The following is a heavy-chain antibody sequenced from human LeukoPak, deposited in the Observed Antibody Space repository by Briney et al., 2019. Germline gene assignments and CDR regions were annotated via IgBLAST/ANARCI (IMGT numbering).Heavy chain of an antibody. Sequence: SETLSLTCAVYGGPFSGYYWSWIRQPPGKGLEWIGEINHSGSTNYNPSLKSRVTISVDTSKNQFSLKLSSVTAADTAVYYCARGGDSSGWYYFDYWGQGTLVTVSS. CDR1: GGPFSGYY. D-gene: IGHD6-19*01. V-gene: IGHV4-34*01. J-gene: IGHJ4*02. CDR3: ARGGDSSGWYYFDY. CDR2: INHSGST.